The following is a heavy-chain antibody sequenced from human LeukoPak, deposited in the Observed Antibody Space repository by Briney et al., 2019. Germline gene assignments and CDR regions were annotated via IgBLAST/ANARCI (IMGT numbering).Heavy chain of an antibody. Sequence: SETLSLTCAVSGGSISSGGYSWSWIRQPPGKGLEWIGYIYHSGSTYYNPSLKSRVTISVDRSKNQFSLKLSSVTAADTAVYYCGAYRTLDDAFDIWGQGTLVTVSS. CDR1: GGSISSGGYS. CDR3: GAYRTLDDAFDI. J-gene: IGHJ3*02. D-gene: IGHD3-16*01. V-gene: IGHV4-30-2*01. CDR2: IYHSGST.